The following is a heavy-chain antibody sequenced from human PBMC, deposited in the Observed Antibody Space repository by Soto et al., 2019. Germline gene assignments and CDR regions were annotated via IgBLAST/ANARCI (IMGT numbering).Heavy chain of an antibody. J-gene: IGHJ4*02. CDR2: ISYDGNSQ. CDR1: GFIFSDYA. V-gene: IGHV3-30-3*01. CDR3: ARVRLPMTTNDGFDH. D-gene: IGHD1-1*01. Sequence: QVQLVESGGGVDQPGRSLTVSCVDSGFIFSDYAFHWVRQPPGKGLEWVAAISYDGNSQYYADSVKGRFTVSRDASRHTIYMQMNSLRVEDTAVYCCARVRLPMTTNDGFDHWGQGTLVTVSS.